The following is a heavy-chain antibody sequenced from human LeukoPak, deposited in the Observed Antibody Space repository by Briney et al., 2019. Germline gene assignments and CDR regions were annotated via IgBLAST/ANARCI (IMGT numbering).Heavy chain of an antibody. V-gene: IGHV4-4*07. D-gene: IGHD2-2*03. CDR3: ARTGVLDYLYYFDY. CDR1: GGSISSYY. Sequence: PSQTLSLTCTVSGGSISSYYWSWIRQPAGKGLEWIGRIYTSGSTNYNPSLKSRVTMSVDTSKNQFSLKLSSVTAADTAVYYCARTGVLDYLYYFDYWGQGTLVTVSS. CDR2: IYTSGST. J-gene: IGHJ4*02.